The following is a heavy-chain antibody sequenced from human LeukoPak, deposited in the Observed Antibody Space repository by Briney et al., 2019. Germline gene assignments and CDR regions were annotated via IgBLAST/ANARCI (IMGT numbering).Heavy chain of an antibody. CDR2: ISGSGGST. V-gene: IGHV3-23*01. J-gene: IGHJ4*02. Sequence: GGSLRLSCAASGFTFSSYTMSWVRQAPGKGLEWVSAISGSGGSTYYADSVKGRFTISRDNSKNTLYLQMNSLRAEDTAVYYCAKGPSGGVSYFDYWGQGTLVTVSS. CDR3: AKGPSGGVSYFDY. CDR1: GFTFSSYT. D-gene: IGHD3-16*01.